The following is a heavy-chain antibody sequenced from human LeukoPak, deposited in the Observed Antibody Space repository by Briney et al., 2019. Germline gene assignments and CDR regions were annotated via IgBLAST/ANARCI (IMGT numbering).Heavy chain of an antibody. CDR2: IDSDGITT. V-gene: IGHV3-74*01. CDR3: ARSAYTTSRMDV. J-gene: IGHJ6*03. D-gene: IGHD6-6*01. Sequence: PGGSLRLSCAASGFTFSSYWMHWVRQAPGKGLVWISRIDSDGITTTYADSVKGRFTISRDNAKNTLFLQMNSLRAEDTAVYYCARSAYTTSRMDVWGKETTVTVSS. CDR1: GFTFSSYW.